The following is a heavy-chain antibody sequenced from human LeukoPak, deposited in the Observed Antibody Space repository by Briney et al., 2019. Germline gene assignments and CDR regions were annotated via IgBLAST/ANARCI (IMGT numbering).Heavy chain of an antibody. CDR1: GLTFSSYA. Sequence: AGGSLRLSCAASGLTFSSYAMSWVRQAPGKGLEWVSTISGSGGSTYYADSVNGRFTISRDNSKKTLHLQMNSLRAEDTAVYYCARDQVSVAGTGIDYWGQGTLVTVSS. V-gene: IGHV3-23*01. CDR3: ARDQVSVAGTGIDY. J-gene: IGHJ4*02. CDR2: ISGSGGST. D-gene: IGHD6-13*01.